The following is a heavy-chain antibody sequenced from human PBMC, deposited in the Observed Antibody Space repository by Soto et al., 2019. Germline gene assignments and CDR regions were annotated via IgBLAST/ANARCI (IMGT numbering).Heavy chain of an antibody. V-gene: IGHV4-34*01. CDR2: INHYGST. CDR1: GGSFSSYY. J-gene: IGHJ5*02. D-gene: IGHD2-2*01. Sequence: QVQLQQWGAGLLKPSETLSLTCAVYGGSFSSYYWSWIRQPPGKGLEWIGQINHYGSTDYNPSLKSRVTISVDTSKIHFSLRLSSVPAADTALYYCATHCSSTSCYYTFDPWGQGTLVTVSS. CDR3: ATHCSSTSCYYTFDP.